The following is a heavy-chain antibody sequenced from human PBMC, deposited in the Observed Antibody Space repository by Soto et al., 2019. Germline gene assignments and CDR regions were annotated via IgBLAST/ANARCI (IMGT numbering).Heavy chain of an antibody. CDR3: ARTTFPWFDP. CDR2: IYYSGST. J-gene: IGHJ5*02. CDR1: GGSISSGGYY. Sequence: SETLSLTCTVSGGSISSGGYYWSWIRQHPGKGLEWIGYIYYSGSTSYNPSLKSRVTISVDTSKNQFSLKLTSVTAADTAVYYCARTTFPWFDPWGQGTLVTVSS. V-gene: IGHV4-31*03.